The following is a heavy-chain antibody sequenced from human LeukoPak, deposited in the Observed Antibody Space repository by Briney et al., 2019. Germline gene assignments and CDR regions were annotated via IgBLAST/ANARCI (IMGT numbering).Heavy chain of an antibody. D-gene: IGHD3-10*01. J-gene: IGHJ6*02. CDR3: ASLLTPYHGSGGGGMDV. Sequence: GGSLRLSCAASGFTFSTHWMYWGRQAPGRELVWVSRISGDGSMTSYADSVKGRFTISRGNAKDTLYLQMTSLRVEDTAVYSCASLLTPYHGSGGGGMDVWGQGTTVTVSS. CDR1: GFTFSTHW. CDR2: ISGDGSMT. V-gene: IGHV3-74*01.